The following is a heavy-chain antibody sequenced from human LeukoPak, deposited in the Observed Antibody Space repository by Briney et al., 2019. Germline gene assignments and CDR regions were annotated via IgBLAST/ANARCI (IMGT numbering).Heavy chain of an antibody. CDR1: GGSFSGYY. V-gene: IGHV4-34*01. D-gene: IGHD6-19*01. Sequence: PSETLSLTCAVYGGSFSGYYWSWIRQPPGKGLEWIGEINHSGSTNYNPSLKSRVTISVDTSKNQFSLKLSSVTAADTAVYYCARHRSDSSGWYGHYYYMDVWGKGTTVTISS. J-gene: IGHJ6*03. CDR2: INHSGST. CDR3: ARHRSDSSGWYGHYYYMDV.